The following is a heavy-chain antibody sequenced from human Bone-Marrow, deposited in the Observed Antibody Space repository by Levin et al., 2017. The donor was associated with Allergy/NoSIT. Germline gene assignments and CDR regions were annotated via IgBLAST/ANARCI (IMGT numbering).Heavy chain of an antibody. J-gene: IGHJ4*02. CDR2: IYSGGST. V-gene: IGHV3-66*01. CDR1: GFTVSSNY. CDR3: ARGSSMDFDY. D-gene: IGHD2-15*01. Sequence: GESLKISCAASGFTVSSNYMSWVRQAPGKGLEWVSVIYSGGSTYYADSVKGRFTISRDNSKNTLYLQMNSLRAEDTAVYYCARGSSMDFDYWGQGTLVTVSS.